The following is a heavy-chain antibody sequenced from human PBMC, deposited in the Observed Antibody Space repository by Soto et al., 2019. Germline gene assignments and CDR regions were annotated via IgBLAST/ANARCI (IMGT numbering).Heavy chain of an antibody. V-gene: IGHV4-31*03. CDR2: IYYSGST. CDR3: ARVGGYGSGSYYYYGMDV. Sequence: PSETLSLTCTVSGGSISSGGYYWSWIRQHPGKGLEWIGYIYYSGSTYYNPSLKSRVTISVDTSKNQFSLKLSSVTAADTAVYYCARVGGYGSGSYYYYGMDVWGQGTTVTVSS. J-gene: IGHJ6*02. D-gene: IGHD3-10*01. CDR1: GGSISSGGYY.